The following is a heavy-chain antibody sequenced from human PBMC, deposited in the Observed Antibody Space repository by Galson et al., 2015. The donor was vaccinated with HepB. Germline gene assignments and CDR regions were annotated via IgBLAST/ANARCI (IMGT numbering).Heavy chain of an antibody. Sequence: SLRLSCAASGFSFSAYAMRWVRQAPGKGMEWVSGISGDSATTYYADSVKGRFTISRDNSKNTLRLQMNSLRVEDTAIYYCVKRAETSYMDVWGKGTTVTVSS. V-gene: IGHV3-23*01. CDR2: ISGDSATT. J-gene: IGHJ6*03. CDR1: GFSFSAYA. D-gene: IGHD6-19*01. CDR3: VKRAETSYMDV.